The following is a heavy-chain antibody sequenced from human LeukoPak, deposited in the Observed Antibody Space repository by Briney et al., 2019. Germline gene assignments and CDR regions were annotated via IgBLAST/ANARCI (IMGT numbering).Heavy chain of an antibody. CDR2: ISAYNGNT. Sequence: GASVNVSFKASGYTFTIYGISWVRQAPGQGLEWMGWISAYNGNTNYAQKLQGRVTMTTDTSTSTAYMELRSLRSDDTAVYYCARSKTGDLLGFDYWGQGTLVTVSS. V-gene: IGHV1-18*01. CDR1: GYTFTIYG. D-gene: IGHD7-27*01. CDR3: ARSKTGDLLGFDY. J-gene: IGHJ4*02.